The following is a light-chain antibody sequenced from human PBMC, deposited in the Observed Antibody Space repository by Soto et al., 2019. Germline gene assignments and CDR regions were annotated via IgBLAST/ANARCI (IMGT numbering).Light chain of an antibody. Sequence: ENVLKQSPGTLSLSPGERATLSCRASQSVGINVAWYQQKPGQAPRLLIYGASSRATGIPDRFSGSGSGTDFTLTISRLEPEDFAVYYCQQYGSSRTFGQRTNVAI. V-gene: IGKV3-20*01. J-gene: IGKJ1*01. CDR2: GAS. CDR1: QSVGIN. CDR3: QQYGSSRT.